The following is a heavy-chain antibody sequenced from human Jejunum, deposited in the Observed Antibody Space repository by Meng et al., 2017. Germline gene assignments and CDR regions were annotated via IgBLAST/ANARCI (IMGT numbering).Heavy chain of an antibody. V-gene: IGHV1-8*01. Sequence: ASVKVSCKASGYTFNSLDINWVRQATGQGLEWMGYMSPGTGHTGIAQKFQDRITLTRDTSINTVYMELSSLRSEDTAVYYCARGVDAGVDYWGQGTRVTVSS. CDR2: MSPGTGHT. CDR3: ARGVDAGVDY. J-gene: IGHJ4*02. CDR1: GYTFNSLD. D-gene: IGHD7-27*01.